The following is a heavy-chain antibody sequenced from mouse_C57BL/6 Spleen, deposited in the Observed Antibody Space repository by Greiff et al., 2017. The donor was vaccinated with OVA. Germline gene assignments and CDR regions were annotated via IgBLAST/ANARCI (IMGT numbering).Heavy chain of an antibody. CDR2: IRNKANNHAT. V-gene: IGHV6-6*01. D-gene: IGHD1-1*01. Sequence: EVQLVESGGGLVQPGGSMKLSCAASGFTFSDAWMDWVRQSPEKGLEWVAEIRNKANNHATYYAESVQGRFTISRDDSKSSDYLQMNSVRAEDTGSYYCTRGLRFYYFDYWGQGTTLTVSS. CDR3: TRGLRFYYFDY. J-gene: IGHJ2*01. CDR1: GFTFSDAW.